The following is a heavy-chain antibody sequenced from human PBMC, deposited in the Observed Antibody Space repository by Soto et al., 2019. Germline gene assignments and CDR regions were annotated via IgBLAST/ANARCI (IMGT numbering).Heavy chain of an antibody. V-gene: IGHV1-8*01. D-gene: IGHD3-10*01. J-gene: IGHJ6*02. Sequence: GASVKVSCKASGYTFTSYDINWVRQATGQGLEWMGWMNPNSGNTGYAQKFQGRVTMTRNTSISTAHMELSRLRSDDTAVYYCARARRGSVKSNNYYYYYGMDVWGQGTTVTVSS. CDR1: GYTFTSYD. CDR3: ARARRGSVKSNNYYYYYGMDV. CDR2: MNPNSGNT.